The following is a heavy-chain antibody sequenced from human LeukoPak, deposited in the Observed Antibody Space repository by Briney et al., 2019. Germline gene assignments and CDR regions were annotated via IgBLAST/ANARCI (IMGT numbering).Heavy chain of an antibody. CDR3: AKGLYSSSSVFDL. D-gene: IGHD6-6*01. Sequence: GGSLRLSCAASGFTFSSYGMHWVRQAPGKGLEWVAVISYDGSNKYYADSVKGRFTVSRDNSKNTLYLEMNSLRPEDTAVYYCAKGLYSSSSVFDLWGEGTLVSVSS. CDR2: ISYDGSNK. J-gene: IGHJ4*02. CDR1: GFTFSSYG. V-gene: IGHV3-30*18.